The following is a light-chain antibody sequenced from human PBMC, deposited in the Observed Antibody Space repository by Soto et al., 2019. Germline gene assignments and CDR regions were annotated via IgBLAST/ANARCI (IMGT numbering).Light chain of an antibody. Sequence: EIVMTQSPATLSVSPGERATLSCRASQSVSNNLAWYQQKPGQAPRLLIYGASTRATGIPARFSGSGSGTEFSLTIGSLQSEDFATYYCQQYVDWPPVTFGGGTKVEIK. V-gene: IGKV3-15*01. J-gene: IGKJ4*01. CDR2: GAS. CDR1: QSVSNN. CDR3: QQYVDWPPVT.